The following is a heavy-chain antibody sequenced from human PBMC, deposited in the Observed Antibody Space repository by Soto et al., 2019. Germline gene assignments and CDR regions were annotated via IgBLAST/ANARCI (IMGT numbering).Heavy chain of an antibody. Sequence: QVQLQESGPGLVKPSQTLSLTCTVSGGSLTTDDYYWSWIRQHPGKGLEWIGYMSHSGSTFYNPTLKSRVTMSVDTCHMQYSLDLTSVPDADWAVYYCARENRLYCGGGCDSSPFVSWGQGTLVMVSS. J-gene: IGHJ5*02. CDR1: GGSLTTDDYY. V-gene: IGHV4-31*03. D-gene: IGHD2-21*02. CDR3: ARENRLYCGGGCDSSPFVS. CDR2: MSHSGST.